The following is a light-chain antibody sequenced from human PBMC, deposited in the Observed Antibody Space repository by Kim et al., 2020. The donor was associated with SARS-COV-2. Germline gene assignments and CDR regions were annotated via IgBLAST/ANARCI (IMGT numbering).Light chain of an antibody. CDR3: QQYGKSPWT. Sequence: EIVLTQSPGTLSLSPGERATLSCRASQSVSSSYLAWHQQKPGQAPRLLIYGASSRATGIPDRFSGSGSGTDFTLTISRLEPEDVAVYYCQQYGKSPWTFGQGTKVDIK. V-gene: IGKV3-20*01. CDR2: GAS. J-gene: IGKJ1*01. CDR1: QSVSSSY.